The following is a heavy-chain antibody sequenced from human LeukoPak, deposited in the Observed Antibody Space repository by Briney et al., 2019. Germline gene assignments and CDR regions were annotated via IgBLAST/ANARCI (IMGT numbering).Heavy chain of an antibody. CDR1: GFTFSECG. J-gene: IGHJ4*02. V-gene: IGHV3-30*02. CDR3: ASYLDTSGYPSGPLDY. Sequence: PGGSLRLSCAASGFTFSECGMHWVRQAPGKGLEWVSFIRFDSLNTYYSSSVKGRFTISRDNSKNTLYLQVNALRPDDTAVYYCASYLDTSGYPSGPLDYWGQGTLVTVSS. D-gene: IGHD3-22*01. CDR2: IRFDSLNT.